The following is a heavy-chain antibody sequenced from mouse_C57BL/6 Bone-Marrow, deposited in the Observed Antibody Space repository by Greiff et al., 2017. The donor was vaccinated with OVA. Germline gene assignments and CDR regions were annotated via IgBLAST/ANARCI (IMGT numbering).Heavy chain of an antibody. V-gene: IGHV1-85*01. CDR3: ARTRITTVVAPFAY. J-gene: IGHJ3*01. Sequence: QVPLPQSGPELVKPGASVKLSCKASGSTFTSYDINWVQQRPGQGLEWIGWIYPRDGSTKYNEKFKGKATLTVDTSSSTAYMELHSLTSEDSAVYFCARTRITTVVAPFAYWGQGTLVTVSA. CDR1: GSTFTSYD. D-gene: IGHD1-1*01. CDR2: IYPRDGST.